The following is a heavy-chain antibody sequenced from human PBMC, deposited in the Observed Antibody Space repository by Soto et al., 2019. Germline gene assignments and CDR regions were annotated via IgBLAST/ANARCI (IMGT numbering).Heavy chain of an antibody. CDR2: ISGSGGST. CDR3: AKAPGWLFHYFDY. CDR1: GGSISSYY. V-gene: IGHV3-23*01. Sequence: ETLSLTCSVSGGSISSYYWSWVRQAPGKGLEWVSAISGSGGSTYYADSVKGRFTISRDNSKSTLYLQMNSLRAEDTAVYYCAKAPGWLFHYFDYWGQGTLVTVSS. D-gene: IGHD3-10*01. J-gene: IGHJ4*02.